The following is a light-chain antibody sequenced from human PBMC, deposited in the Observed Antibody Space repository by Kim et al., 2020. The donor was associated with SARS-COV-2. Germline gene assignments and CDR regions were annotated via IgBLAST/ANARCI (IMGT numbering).Light chain of an antibody. V-gene: IGLV6-57*04. CDR2: EDN. CDR1: SGSIASSY. Sequence: NFMLTQPHSVSESPGKTVTISCTRSSGSIASSYVQWYQQRPGGAPTTVIYEDNRRPSGVPDRFSGSVDSSSRSASLTIYGLKTEDEADYYCQSYASTSLWVFGGGTQLTVL. J-gene: IGLJ3*02. CDR3: QSYASTSLWV.